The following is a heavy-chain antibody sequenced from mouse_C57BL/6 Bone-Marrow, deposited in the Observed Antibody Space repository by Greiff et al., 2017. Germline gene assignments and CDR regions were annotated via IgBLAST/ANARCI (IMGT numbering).Heavy chain of an antibody. CDR3: ARRDYYGSSQYYYAMDY. J-gene: IGHJ4*01. Sequence: DVKLVESGGDLVKPGGSLKLSCAASGFTFSSYGMSWVRQTPDKRLEWVATISSGGSYTYYPDSVKGRFTISRDNAKNTLYLQMSSLKSEDTAMYYCARRDYYGSSQYYYAMDYWGQGTSVTVSS. D-gene: IGHD1-1*01. CDR1: GFTFSSYG. CDR2: ISSGGSYT. V-gene: IGHV5-6*02.